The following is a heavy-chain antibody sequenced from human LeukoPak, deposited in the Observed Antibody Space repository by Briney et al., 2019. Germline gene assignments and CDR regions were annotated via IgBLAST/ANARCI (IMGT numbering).Heavy chain of an antibody. J-gene: IGHJ4*02. Sequence: PGGSLRLSCAASGFIFTDYWMHWVRQAPGKELVWVARIRGDGRATTYADSVKGRFTISRDNAMNTVFLQMNSLRAEDTAVYYCAKDPHRLTFDYWGQGTLVTVSS. CDR1: GFIFTDYW. CDR3: AKDPHRLTFDY. CDR2: IRGDGRAT. V-gene: IGHV3-74*01.